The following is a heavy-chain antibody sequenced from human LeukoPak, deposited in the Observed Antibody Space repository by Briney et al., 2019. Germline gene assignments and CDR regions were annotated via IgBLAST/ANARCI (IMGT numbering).Heavy chain of an antibody. D-gene: IGHD2-2*01. CDR3: ARARYCSSTSCPPDAFDI. Sequence: SETLSLTCTVSGGSISGYYWSWIRQPPGKGLEWIGEINHSGSTNYNPSLKSRVTISVDTSKNQFSLKLSSVTAADTAVYYCARARYCSSTSCPPDAFDIWGQGTMVTVSS. CDR1: GGSISGYY. CDR2: INHSGST. J-gene: IGHJ3*02. V-gene: IGHV4-34*01.